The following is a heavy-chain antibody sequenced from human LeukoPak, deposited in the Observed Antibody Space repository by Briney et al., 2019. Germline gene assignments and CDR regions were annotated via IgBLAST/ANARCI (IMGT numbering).Heavy chain of an antibody. CDR1: GFPFGSYA. CDR2: MCASGADT. CDR3: ARRPRDSSGYYLGAFHA. J-gene: IGHJ3*01. Sequence: GGPLGPSFEASGFPFGSYARTGAPRAPGRGRDGGSVMCASGADTYYADPVKGRFTISRDNAKNTLYLHMSSLRAEDTAVYFCARRPRDSSGYYLGAFHAWGQGTTVTVSS. V-gene: IGHV3-23*01. D-gene: IGHD3-22*01.